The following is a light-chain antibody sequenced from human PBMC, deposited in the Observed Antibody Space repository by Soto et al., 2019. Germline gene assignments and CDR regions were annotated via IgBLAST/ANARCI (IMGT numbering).Light chain of an antibody. J-gene: IGKJ4*01. CDR3: QQRSDWPST. CDR1: QGVSRY. V-gene: IGKV3-11*01. CDR2: DAS. Sequence: EILLTQSPATLSLSPGERATLSCRASQGVSRYLAGYQQKPGQAPRLLIYDASNRATGIPARFSGSGSGTDFTLTISSLEPEDFAVYYCQQRSDWPSTFGGGTKVQIK.